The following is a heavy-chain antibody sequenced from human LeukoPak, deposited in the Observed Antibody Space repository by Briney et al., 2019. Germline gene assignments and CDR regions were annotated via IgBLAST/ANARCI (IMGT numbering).Heavy chain of an antibody. CDR3: VKTDGSWHTFDY. V-gene: IGHV3-64D*06. D-gene: IGHD6-13*01. CDR1: GFTFSSYV. Sequence: GSLRLSCSASGFTFSSYVMHWVRQAPGKGLEYVSAISSNGQNPYYADSVRGRFTVSRDNSKNTLYLQMSSLRAEDTAVYYCVKTDGSWHTFDYWGQGTLVTVSS. CDR2: ISSNGQNP. J-gene: IGHJ4*02.